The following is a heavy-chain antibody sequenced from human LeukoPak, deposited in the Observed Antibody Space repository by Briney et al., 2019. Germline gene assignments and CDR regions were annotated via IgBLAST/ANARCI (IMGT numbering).Heavy chain of an antibody. CDR2: MHHSGRT. Sequence: PSETLSLTCAISGASITNTNWWVWVRQPPGKGLEWIGEMHHSGRTNYNPSLRSRVAMSLDKSNNQFYLRLSSVAAADTALYYCARAQEGCSRSSCYLGPWGQGTQVTVSS. V-gene: IGHV4-4*02. J-gene: IGHJ5*02. D-gene: IGHD2-2*01. CDR3: ARAQEGCSRSSCYLGP. CDR1: GASITNTNW.